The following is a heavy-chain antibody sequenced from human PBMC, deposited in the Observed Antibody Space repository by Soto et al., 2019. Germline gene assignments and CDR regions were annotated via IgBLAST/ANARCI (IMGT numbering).Heavy chain of an antibody. CDR2: IYHSGRT. V-gene: IGHV4-31*03. CDR3: ARWVEVSLDYFDS. D-gene: IGHD2-15*01. CDR1: GGSISNGYYY. J-gene: IGHJ4*02. Sequence: SETLSLTCTVSGGSISNGYYYWSWVRQNPGKGLEWIGHIYHSGRTYYNPSLKSRVSISIDTSKNQFSLHPSSVTAADTAVYYCARWVEVSLDYFDSWGQGNPVTVS.